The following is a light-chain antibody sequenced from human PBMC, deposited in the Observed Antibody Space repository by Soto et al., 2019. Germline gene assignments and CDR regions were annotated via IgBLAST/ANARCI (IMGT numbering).Light chain of an antibody. CDR2: GTS. J-gene: IGKJ5*01. CDR1: QSVRSN. V-gene: IGKV3D-15*01. CDR3: QQYNNWPAIT. Sequence: EIVMTQSPATLSVSPGERATLSCRASQSVRSNLAWYQQKPGQAPRLIIYGTSTRATGIPARFSGSGSGTEFTLSISSLQSEDFAVYYCQQYNNWPAITFGQGTRLEIK.